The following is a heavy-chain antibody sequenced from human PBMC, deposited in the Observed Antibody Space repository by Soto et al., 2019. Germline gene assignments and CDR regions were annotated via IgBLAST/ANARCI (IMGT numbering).Heavy chain of an antibody. J-gene: IGHJ6*02. CDR3: AKEAEWLREPYYYYGMDV. D-gene: IGHD5-12*01. V-gene: IGHV3-30*18. CDR2: ISYDGSNK. CDR1: GFTFSSYG. Sequence: QVQLVESGGGVVQPGRSLRLSCAASGFTFSSYGMHWVRQAPGKGLEWVAVISYDGSNKYYADSVEGPFTISRDNSKNTLYLQMNSLRAEDTAVYYCAKEAEWLREPYYYYGMDVWGQGTTVTVSS.